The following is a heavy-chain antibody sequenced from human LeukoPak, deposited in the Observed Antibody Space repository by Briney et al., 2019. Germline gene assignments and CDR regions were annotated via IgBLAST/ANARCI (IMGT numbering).Heavy chain of an antibody. CDR2: ISGSGGGT. CDR3: AKDRAYCGGDCYPGSDFDY. J-gene: IGHJ4*02. V-gene: IGHV3-23*01. Sequence: GGSLRLSPAGSGFTLSSYAMSWVRRAPGKGLEWVSAISGSGGGTYYADSVKGRFTISRDNAKNTLYLQMNSLRAEDTAVYYCAKDRAYCGGDCYPGSDFDYWGQGTLVTVSS. CDR1: GFTLSSYA. D-gene: IGHD2-21*02.